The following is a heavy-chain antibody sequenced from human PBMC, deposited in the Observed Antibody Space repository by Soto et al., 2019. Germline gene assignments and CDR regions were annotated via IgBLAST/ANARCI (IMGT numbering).Heavy chain of an antibody. CDR3: ARDKDRQQLGGNYYYIMDV. V-gene: IGHV1-69*12. CDR1: GGTFRTSA. J-gene: IGHJ6*01. D-gene: IGHD3-3*02. CDR2: IMPVFPTP. Sequence: QVQLVQSGAEVKKPGSSVKVSCKTSGGTFRTSAISWVRQAPGHGLEWMGGIMPVFPTPDYAPKFQGRVTITADESTSTAYMELRSLRSEDTAVYYCARDKDRQQLGGNYYYIMDVWGQGTTVTVSS.